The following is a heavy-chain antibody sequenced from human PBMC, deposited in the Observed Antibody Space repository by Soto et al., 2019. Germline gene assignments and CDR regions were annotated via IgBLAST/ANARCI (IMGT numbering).Heavy chain of an antibody. CDR3: ARDWGIATGGYFDY. J-gene: IGHJ4*02. CDR1: GGTFSSYV. D-gene: IGHD6-13*01. V-gene: IGHV1-3*01. CDR2: INADNGNT. Sequence: ASVKVSCKASGGTFSSYVMHWVRQAPGQRLEWMGWINADNGNTEHSQKFQGRVTVTRDTSASTAYMELSSLRSEDTAVYYCARDWGIATGGYFDYWGQGTLVTVS.